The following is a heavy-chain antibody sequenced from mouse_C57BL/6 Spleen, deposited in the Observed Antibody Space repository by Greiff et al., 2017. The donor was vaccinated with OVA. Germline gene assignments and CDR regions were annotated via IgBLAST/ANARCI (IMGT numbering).Heavy chain of an antibody. Sequence: VQLQQSGPELVKPGASVKISCKASGYAFSSSWMNWVKQRPGKGLEWIGRIYPGDGDTNYNGKFKGKATLTADKSSSTAYMQLSSLTSEDSAVYFCARSSYYCGSSYWYFDVWGTVTTVTVSS. CDR2: IYPGDGDT. D-gene: IGHD1-1*01. CDR3: ARSSYYCGSSYWYFDV. J-gene: IGHJ1*03. CDR1: GYAFSSSW. V-gene: IGHV1-82*01.